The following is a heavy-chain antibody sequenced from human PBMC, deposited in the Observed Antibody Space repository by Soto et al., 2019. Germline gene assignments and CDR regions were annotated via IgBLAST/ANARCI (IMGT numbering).Heavy chain of an antibody. V-gene: IGHV4-34*01. CDR3: ARAGQWLPHYYYGMDV. CDR2: INHSGST. J-gene: IGHJ6*02. CDR1: GGSFSGYY. D-gene: IGHD6-19*01. Sequence: PSETLSLTCAVYGGSFSGYYWSWIRQPPGKGLEWIGEINHSGSTNYNPSLKSRVTISVDTSKNQFSLKLSSVTAADTAVYYCARAGQWLPHYYYGMDVWGQGTTVTVSS.